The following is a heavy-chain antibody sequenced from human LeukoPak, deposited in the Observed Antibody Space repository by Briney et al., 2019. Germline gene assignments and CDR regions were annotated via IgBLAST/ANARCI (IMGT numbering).Heavy chain of an antibody. Sequence: SETLSLTCAVYGGSFGGYYWSWIRQPPGKGLEWIGEINHSGSTNYNPSLKSRVTISVDTSKNQFSLKLSSVTAADTAVYYCARVITMVRGVIRYGMDVWGKGTTVTVSS. CDR3: ARVITMVRGVIRYGMDV. D-gene: IGHD3-10*01. CDR1: GGSFGGYY. J-gene: IGHJ6*04. CDR2: INHSGST. V-gene: IGHV4-34*01.